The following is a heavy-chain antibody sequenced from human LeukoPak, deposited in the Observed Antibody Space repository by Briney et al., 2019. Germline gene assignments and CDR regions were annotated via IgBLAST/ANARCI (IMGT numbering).Heavy chain of an antibody. D-gene: IGHD2-15*01. CDR1: GYTFTSYG. V-gene: IGHV1-18*01. J-gene: IGHJ5*02. CDR3: ARGGIYCSGGSCYSRWFDP. CDR2: ISAYNGNT. Sequence: ASVKVSCKASGYTFTSYGISWVRQAPGQGLEWMGWISAYNGNTNYAQKLQGRVTMTTDTSTSTAYMELRSLRSDDTAVYYCARGGIYCSGGSCYSRWFDPWGQGTLVTVSS.